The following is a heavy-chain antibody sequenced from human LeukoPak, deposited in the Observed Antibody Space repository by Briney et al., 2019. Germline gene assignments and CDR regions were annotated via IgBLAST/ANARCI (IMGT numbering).Heavy chain of an antibody. J-gene: IGHJ4*02. V-gene: IGHV3-11*04. CDR2: ISNSGSTI. CDR3: ARDGVYSYGHTDY. CDR1: GFTFSDYY. D-gene: IGHD5-18*01. Sequence: TGGSLRLSCAASGFTFSDYYMSWIRQAPGKGLEWVSYISNSGSTIYYADSVKGRFTISRDNAKNSLYLQMNSLRAEDTAVYYCARDGVYSYGHTDYWGQGTLVTVSS.